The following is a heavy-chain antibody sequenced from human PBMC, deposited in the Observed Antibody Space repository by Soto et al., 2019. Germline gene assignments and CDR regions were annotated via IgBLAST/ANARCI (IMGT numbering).Heavy chain of an antibody. Sequence: EVQLLESGGGLVQPGGSLRLSCAASGFTFSSYAMSWVRQAPGKGLEWVSAISGSGGSTYYADSVKGRFTISRDNSKNTLYLQMNCLRAEDTAVYYCANGLMDNWNYVGVDYWGQGTLVTVSS. CDR2: ISGSGGST. CDR1: GFTFSSYA. CDR3: ANGLMDNWNYVGVDY. D-gene: IGHD1-7*01. V-gene: IGHV3-23*01. J-gene: IGHJ4*02.